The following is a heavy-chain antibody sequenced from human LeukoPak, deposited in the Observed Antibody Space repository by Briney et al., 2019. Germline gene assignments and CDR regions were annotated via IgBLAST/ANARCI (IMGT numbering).Heavy chain of an antibody. CDR1: GGSISSYY. CDR2: IYTSGST. D-gene: IGHD6-13*01. V-gene: IGHV4-4*07. CDR3: ARISGSSSWRTRKINWFDP. J-gene: IGHJ5*02. Sequence: PSETLSLTCTVSGGSISSYYWSWIRQPAGKGLEWIGRIYTSGSTYYNPSLKSRVTISVDTSKNQFSLKLSSVTAADTAVYYCARISGSSSWRTRKINWFDPWGQGTLVTVSS.